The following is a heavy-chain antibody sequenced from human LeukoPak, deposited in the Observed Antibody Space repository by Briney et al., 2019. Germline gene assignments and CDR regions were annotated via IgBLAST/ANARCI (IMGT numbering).Heavy chain of an antibody. CDR1: GYTFTGYY. D-gene: IGHD3-9*01. CDR2: IIPSFGTA. CDR3: ARSRDDILTGYIYYYYMDV. V-gene: IGHV1-69*13. J-gene: IGHJ6*03. Sequence: SVKVSCKASGYTFTGYYMHWVRQAPGQGLEWMGGIIPSFGTANYAQKFQGRVTITADESTSTAYMDLSSLRSEDTAVYYCARSRDDILTGYIYYYYMDVWGKGTTVTVSS.